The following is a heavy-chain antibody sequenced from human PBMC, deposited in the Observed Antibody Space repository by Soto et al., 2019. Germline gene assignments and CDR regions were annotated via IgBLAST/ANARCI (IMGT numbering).Heavy chain of an antibody. V-gene: IGHV4-30-4*01. CDR1: GGSISSGDYY. J-gene: IGHJ6*02. D-gene: IGHD5-12*01. CDR2: IYYSGST. Sequence: ASETLSLTCTVSGGSISSGDYYWSWIRQPPGKGLEWIGYIYYSGSTYYNPSLKSRVTISVDTSKNQFSLKLSSVTAADTAVYYCARRIVATIRDYYGMDVWGQGTTVTSP. CDR3: ARRIVATIRDYYGMDV.